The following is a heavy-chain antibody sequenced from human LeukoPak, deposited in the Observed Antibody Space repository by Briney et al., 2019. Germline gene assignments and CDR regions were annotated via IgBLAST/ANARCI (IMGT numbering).Heavy chain of an antibody. J-gene: IGHJ4*02. D-gene: IGHD5-18*01. CDR2: ISSSSSYI. CDR3: ARGVDTAMVTYFDY. CDR1: GFTFSSYS. Sequence: PGGSLRLSCAASGFTFSSYSMNWVRQAPGKGLEWVSSISSSSSYIYYADSVKGRFTISRDNAKNSLYLQMNSLRAEDTAVYYCARGVDTAMVTYFDYWGQGTLVTVSS. V-gene: IGHV3-21*01.